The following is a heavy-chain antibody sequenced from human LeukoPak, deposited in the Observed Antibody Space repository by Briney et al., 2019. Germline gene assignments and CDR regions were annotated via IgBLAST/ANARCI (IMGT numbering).Heavy chain of an antibody. V-gene: IGHV3-23*01. CDR2: ISGSGGST. Sequence: GGSLRLSCAASGFTFSSYAMSWVRQAPGKGLEWVSAISGSGGSTYYADSVKGRFTISRDNSKNTLYLQMNSRRAEDTAVYYCAKDLGDGDGYDYWGQGTLVTVSS. CDR3: AKDLGDGDGYDY. CDR1: GFTFSSYA. J-gene: IGHJ4*02. D-gene: IGHD5-24*01.